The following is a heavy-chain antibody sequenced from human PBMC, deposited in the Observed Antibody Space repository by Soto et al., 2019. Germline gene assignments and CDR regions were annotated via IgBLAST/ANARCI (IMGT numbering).Heavy chain of an antibody. CDR1: GFTFSNYA. D-gene: IGHD3-22*01. CDR3: AKDRRAYYYDSSGYYLNWFDP. V-gene: IGHV3-23*01. CDR2: ISASDDST. Sequence: HPGGSLRLSCAASGFTFSNYAMSWVRQAPGKGLEWVSIISASDDSTYYADSVKGRFTISRDNSKDTLYLQINSLRAEDTAIYYCAKDRRAYYYDSSGYYLNWFDPWGQGTLVTVSS. J-gene: IGHJ5*02.